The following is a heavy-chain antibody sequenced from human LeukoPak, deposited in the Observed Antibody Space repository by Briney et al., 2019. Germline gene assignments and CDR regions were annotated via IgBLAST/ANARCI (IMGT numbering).Heavy chain of an antibody. J-gene: IGHJ4*02. CDR3: ARDQRSGGSFDY. Sequence: SETLSLTCAVSGYSISGGYYWGWIRQPPGQGLEWIGSIYHSGSTYYNPSLKSRVTISVDTSKNQFSLKLSSVTAADTAVYYCARDQRSGGSFDYWGQGTLVTVSS. CDR2: IYHSGST. CDR1: GYSISGGYY. D-gene: IGHD2-15*01. V-gene: IGHV4-38-2*02.